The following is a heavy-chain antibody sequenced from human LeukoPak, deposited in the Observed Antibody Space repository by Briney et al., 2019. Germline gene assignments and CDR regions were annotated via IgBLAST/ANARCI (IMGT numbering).Heavy chain of an antibody. J-gene: IGHJ4*02. Sequence: ASVKVSCKASGYTFTGYYMHWVRQAPGQGLEWMGWINPNSGGTNYAQKFQGRVTMTRYTSISTTYLELSRLGCDDTAGYYCAGDWASSGWYFDYWGQGTLVTVSS. CDR3: AGDWASSGWYFDY. D-gene: IGHD6-19*01. CDR2: INPNSGGT. V-gene: IGHV1-2*02. CDR1: GYTFTGYY.